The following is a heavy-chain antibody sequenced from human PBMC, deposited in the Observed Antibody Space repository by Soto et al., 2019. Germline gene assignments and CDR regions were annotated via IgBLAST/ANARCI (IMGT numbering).Heavy chain of an antibody. CDR1: GVPFSGCW. CDR2: IKEDGSEK. CDR3: ATGRSFHFLDY. J-gene: IGHJ4*02. D-gene: IGHD3-16*01. V-gene: IGHV3-7*03. Sequence: LXXSCASCGVPFSGCWMNWVRQAPGKGLEWVAIIKEDGSEKYYVDSVKGRFSISRHNANNSLYLQMDSLRVEDTALYYCATGRSFHFLDYWGQGTPVTVSS.